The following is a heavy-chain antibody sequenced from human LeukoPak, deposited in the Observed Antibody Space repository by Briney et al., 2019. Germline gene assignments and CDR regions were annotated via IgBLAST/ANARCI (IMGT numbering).Heavy chain of an antibody. V-gene: IGHV3-74*01. Sequence: GGSLRLSCAASGFTFTNYWMHWVRQAPGKGLVWVSHIKYDGSATNYADSVKGRFTISRDNAKNTLYLQMNSLRAEDTAVYLCVTGSLESGHNFDYWGQGALVTVSS. J-gene: IGHJ4*02. CDR1: GFTFTNYW. CDR2: IKYDGSAT. CDR3: VTGSLESGHNFDY. D-gene: IGHD3-3*01.